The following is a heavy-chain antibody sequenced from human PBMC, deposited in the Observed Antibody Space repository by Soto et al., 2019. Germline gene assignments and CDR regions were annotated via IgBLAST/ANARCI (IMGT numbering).Heavy chain of an antibody. V-gene: IGHV3-13*01. D-gene: IGHD3-16*01. J-gene: IGHJ4*02. CDR3: VRDQGDHVIHFDH. CDR1: GFTFSTFD. Sequence: GGSLRLSCAGSGFTFSTFDIHWVRQAPGKGLEWVSGIGTLSDTFYAASVQGRFTISRDNSKNTLYLQMNSLRAEDTAVYYCVRDQGDHVIHFDHWGQGALVTVSS. CDR2: IGTLSDT.